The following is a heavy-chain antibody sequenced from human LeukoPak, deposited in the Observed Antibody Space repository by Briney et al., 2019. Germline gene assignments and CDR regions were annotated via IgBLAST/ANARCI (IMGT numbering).Heavy chain of an antibody. CDR2: ISYDGSNK. J-gene: IGHJ4*02. CDR1: GLTVSDHH. CDR3: AKDLEAGSPFDY. Sequence: GGSLRLSCATSGLTVSDHHMDWVRQAPGKGLEWVAVISYDGSNKYYADSVKGRFTISRDNSKNTLYLQMNSLRAEDTAVYYCAKDLEAGSPFDYWGQGTLVTVSS. V-gene: IGHV3-30*18. D-gene: IGHD3-10*01.